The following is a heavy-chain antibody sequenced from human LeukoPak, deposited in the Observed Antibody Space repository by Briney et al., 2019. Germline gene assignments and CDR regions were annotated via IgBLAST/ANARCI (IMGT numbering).Heavy chain of an antibody. CDR2: VSGSGGST. Sequence: GGSLRLSCAASGFTFSSYAMSWVRQAPGKGLEWVSAVSGSGGSTYYADSVQGRFTISRDNSKSTLCLQMNSLRAEDTAVYYCAKQLGYCSDGSCYFPYWGQGTLVTVSS. CDR1: GFTFSSYA. V-gene: IGHV3-23*01. J-gene: IGHJ4*02. D-gene: IGHD2-15*01. CDR3: AKQLGYCSDGSCYFPY.